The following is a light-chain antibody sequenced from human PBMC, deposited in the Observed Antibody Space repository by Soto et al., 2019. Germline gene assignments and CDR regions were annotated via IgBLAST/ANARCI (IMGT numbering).Light chain of an antibody. J-gene: IGKJ2*01. V-gene: IGKV1-5*01. Sequence: DIQMTQSPSTLSASVGDRVTITCRASQSISSWLAWYQQKPGKAPTLLIYDASSLESGVPSRFSGSASGTEFTLSVGCLQPYYFANFYWQQYRTFGQGTKLEIK. CDR1: QSISSW. CDR3: QQYRT. CDR2: DAS.